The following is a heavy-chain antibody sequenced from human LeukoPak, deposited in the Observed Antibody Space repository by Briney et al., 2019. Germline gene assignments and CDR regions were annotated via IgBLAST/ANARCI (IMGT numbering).Heavy chain of an antibody. Sequence: VASVKVSCKASGGTFSSYAISWVRQAPGQGLEWMGRIIPILGIANYAQKFQGRVTITVDKSTSTAYMELSSLRSEDTAVYYCARRQSDSYYYYGMDVWGQGTTVTVSS. D-gene: IGHD5-24*01. J-gene: IGHJ6*02. CDR2: IIPILGIA. CDR3: ARRQSDSYYYYGMDV. CDR1: GGTFSSYA. V-gene: IGHV1-69*04.